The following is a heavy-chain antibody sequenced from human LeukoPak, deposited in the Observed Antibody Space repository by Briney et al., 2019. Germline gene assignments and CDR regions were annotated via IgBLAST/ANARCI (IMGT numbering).Heavy chain of an antibody. J-gene: IGHJ4*02. CDR1: GFTFSSYE. D-gene: IGHD1-26*01. V-gene: IGHV3-48*03. CDR2: ISSSGSTI. Sequence: PGRSLRLSCAASGFTFSSYEMNWVRQAPGKGLEWVSYISSSGSTIYYADSVKGRFTISRDNAKNSLYLQMNSLRAEDTAVYYCAREGGSYYCTGRPCYDYWGQGTLVTVSS. CDR3: AREGGSYYCTGRPCYDY.